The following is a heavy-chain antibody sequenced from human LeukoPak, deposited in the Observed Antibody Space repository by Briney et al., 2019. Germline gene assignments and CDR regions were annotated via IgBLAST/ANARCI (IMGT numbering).Heavy chain of an antibody. CDR3: ARAGYYDTLFDY. CDR2: IYYSGST. J-gene: IGHJ4*02. Sequence: TSETLSLTCTVSGGSISSSSYYWGWIRQPPGKGLEWIGSIYYSGSTYYNPSLKSRVTISVDTSKNQFSLKLSSVTAADTAVYYCARAGYYDTLFDYWGQGTLVTVSS. CDR1: GGSISSSSYY. D-gene: IGHD3-22*01. V-gene: IGHV4-39*07.